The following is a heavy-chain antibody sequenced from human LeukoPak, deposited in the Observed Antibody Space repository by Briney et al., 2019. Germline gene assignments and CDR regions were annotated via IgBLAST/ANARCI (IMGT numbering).Heavy chain of an antibody. CDR3: ARGSSGWPDY. Sequence: SVKVSCKASGHTFTSYDINWVRQATGQGLEWMGWMNPDSGNTGYAQKFQGRVTMTRNTSISTAYMELNSLRSEDTAVYYCARGSSGWPDYWGQGTLVTVSS. CDR2: MNPDSGNT. J-gene: IGHJ4*02. V-gene: IGHV1-8*01. CDR1: GHTFTSYD. D-gene: IGHD6-19*01.